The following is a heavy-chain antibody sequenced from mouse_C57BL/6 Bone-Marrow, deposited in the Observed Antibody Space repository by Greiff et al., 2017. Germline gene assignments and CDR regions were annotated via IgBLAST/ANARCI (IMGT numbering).Heavy chain of an antibody. D-gene: IGHD2-3*01. V-gene: IGHV10-1*01. Sequence: EVQGVESGGGLVQPKGSLKLSCAASGFSFNTYAMNWVRQAPGKGLEWVARIRSKSNNYATYYADSVKDRFTISRDDSESMLYLQMNNLKTEDTAMYYCVRHYDGYYAGYFDVWGTGTTVTVSS. CDR3: VRHYDGYYAGYFDV. CDR1: GFSFNTYA. CDR2: IRSKSNNYAT. J-gene: IGHJ1*03.